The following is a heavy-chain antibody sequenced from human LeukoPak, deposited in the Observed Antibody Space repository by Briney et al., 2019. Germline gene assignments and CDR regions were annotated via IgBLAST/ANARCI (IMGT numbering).Heavy chain of an antibody. D-gene: IGHD2-15*01. CDR2: ISGSGGST. J-gene: IGHJ4*02. CDR1: GFTFSSYA. V-gene: IGHV3-23*01. Sequence: PRGSLRLSCAASGFTFSSYAMSWVRQAPGKGLEWVSAISGSGGSTYYADSVKGRFTISRDNSKNTLYLQMNSLRAEDTAVYYCAKGYCSGGSCASTYWGQGTLVTVSS. CDR3: AKGYCSGGSCASTY.